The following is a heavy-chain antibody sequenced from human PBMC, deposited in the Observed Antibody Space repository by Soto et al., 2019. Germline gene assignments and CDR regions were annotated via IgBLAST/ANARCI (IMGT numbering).Heavy chain of an antibody. CDR1: SVNYG. CDR3: VREQSIAVAGTHGSDP. J-gene: IGHJ5*02. Sequence: SVNYGGSCIIKNKRKGLEWIGYIYYSGSTNYNPSLKSRVTISVDTSKNQFSLKLSSVTAADTAVYYCVREQSIAVAGTHGSDPWGKGTLVIVTS. CDR2: IYYSGST. D-gene: IGHD6-19*01. V-gene: IGHV4-61*01.